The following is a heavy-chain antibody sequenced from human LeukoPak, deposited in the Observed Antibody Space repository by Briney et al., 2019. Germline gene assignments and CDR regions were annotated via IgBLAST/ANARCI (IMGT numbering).Heavy chain of an antibody. CDR2: ISSSSSYI. CDR3: ANQHDYGDYGSDY. Sequence: GGSLRLSCAAPGFTFDDYGMSWVRQAPGKGLEWVSSISSSSSYIYYADSVKGRFTISRDNAKNSLYLQMNSLRAEDTAVYYCANQHDYGDYGSDYWGQGTLVTVSS. J-gene: IGHJ4*02. D-gene: IGHD4-17*01. V-gene: IGHV3-21*01. CDR1: GFTFDDYG.